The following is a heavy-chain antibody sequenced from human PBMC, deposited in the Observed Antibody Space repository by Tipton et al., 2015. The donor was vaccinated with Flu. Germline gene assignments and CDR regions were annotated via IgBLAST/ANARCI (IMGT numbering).Heavy chain of an antibody. CDR3: ATYYYGSGTQSAFDY. J-gene: IGHJ4*02. Sequence: LSLTCTVSGYSISSGYSLGLILQPPWKGLALIVSIFHGGRTYYNPSLQSRVTIPLDTSKNQFSLTLSSVTSADTAVYYCATYYYGSGTQSAFDYWGQGTLVTVSS. CDR1: GYSISSGYS. CDR2: IFHGGRT. V-gene: IGHV4-38-2*02. D-gene: IGHD3-10*01.